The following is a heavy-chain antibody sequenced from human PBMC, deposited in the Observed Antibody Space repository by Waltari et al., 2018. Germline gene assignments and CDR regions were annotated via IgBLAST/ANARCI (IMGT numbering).Heavy chain of an antibody. CDR3: AESDSGSWQYFFNS. CDR2: VYSTGAA. V-gene: IGHV4-4*07. Sequence: QMKLLESGPGLVKPSETLSLTCTVSAGSVRGHSWSWIRQPAGKGREWIGGVYSTGAANYNPSLGRRATISVDTTKKQVSLMLTSVTAADTAMYFCAESDSGSWQYFFNSWGPGALVTVSS. D-gene: IGHD6-19*01. J-gene: IGHJ4*02. CDR1: AGSVRGHS.